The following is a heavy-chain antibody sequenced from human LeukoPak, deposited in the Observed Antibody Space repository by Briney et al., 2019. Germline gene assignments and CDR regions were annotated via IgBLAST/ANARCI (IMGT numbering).Heavy chain of an antibody. CDR2: INHSGST. CDR1: GGSFSGYY. Sequence: SETLSLTCAVYGGSFSGYYWSWIRQPPGKGLEWIGEINHSGSTNYNPSLKSRVTISVDTSKNQFSLKLSSVTAADTAVYYCARGVRGSYYDAFDIWGQGTMVTVSS. D-gene: IGHD1-26*01. J-gene: IGHJ3*02. CDR3: ARGVRGSYYDAFDI. V-gene: IGHV4-34*01.